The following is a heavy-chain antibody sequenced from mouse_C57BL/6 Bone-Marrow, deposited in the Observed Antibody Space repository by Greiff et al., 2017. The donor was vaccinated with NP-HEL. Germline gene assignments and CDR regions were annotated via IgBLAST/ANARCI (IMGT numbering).Heavy chain of an antibody. V-gene: IGHV1-80*01. CDR1: GYAFSSYW. J-gene: IGHJ3*01. CDR3: ARGAY. Sequence: QVQLPQSRAELVKPGASVKISCKASGYAFSSYWLNWVKQRPGKGLAWIGQIYPGDGDTNYNGKFKDKASLTADKSSSTAYMQLSSLTSEDSAVYFCARGAYWGQGTLVTVSA. CDR2: IYPGDGDT.